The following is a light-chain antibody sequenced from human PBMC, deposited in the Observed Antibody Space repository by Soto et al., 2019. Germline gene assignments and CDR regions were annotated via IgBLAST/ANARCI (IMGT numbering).Light chain of an antibody. Sequence: QPVLTQSPSASASLGASVKLTCTLSSGHSNYAIAWHQQQPEKGPRYLMKLNRDGSHSKGDGIPNRFSGSSSGAERYLTISSLQSEDEADYYCQTWGTGIVIFGGGTKAIVL. CDR3: QTWGTGIVI. CDR1: SGHSNYA. V-gene: IGLV4-69*01. CDR2: LNRDGSH. J-gene: IGLJ2*01.